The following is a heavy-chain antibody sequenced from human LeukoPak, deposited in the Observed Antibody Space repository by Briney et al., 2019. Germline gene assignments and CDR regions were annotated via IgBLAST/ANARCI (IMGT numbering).Heavy chain of an antibody. J-gene: IGHJ4*02. CDR1: GFTFGDYA. V-gene: IGHV3-49*04. CDR2: IRSKTYGGTA. D-gene: IGHD1-26*01. CDR3: TRYRSGSSVDS. Sequence: GGSLRLSCTSSGFTFGDYAMSWVRQAPGKGLEWVCFIRSKTYGGTAEYAASVRGRFTISRDDSESIAYLQMDSLTTEDTAVYYCTRYRSGSSVDSWGQGILVTVSS.